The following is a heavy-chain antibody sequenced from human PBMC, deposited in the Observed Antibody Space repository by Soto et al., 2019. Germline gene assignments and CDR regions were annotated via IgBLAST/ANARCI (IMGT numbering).Heavy chain of an antibody. CDR1: GYTFTSYG. V-gene: IGHV1-18*01. CDR2: ISAYNGNT. D-gene: IGHD2-2*01. Sequence: ASVKVSCKASGYTFTSYGISWVRQAPGQGPEWMGWISAYNGNTNYAQKLQGRVTMTTDTSTSTAYMELRSLRSDDTAVYYCARDGANCSSTSCKYYYYYYGMDVWGQGTTVTVS. J-gene: IGHJ6*02. CDR3: ARDGANCSSTSCKYYYYYYGMDV.